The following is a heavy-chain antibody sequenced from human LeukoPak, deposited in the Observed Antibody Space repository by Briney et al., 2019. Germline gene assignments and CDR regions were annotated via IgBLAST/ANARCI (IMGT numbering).Heavy chain of an antibody. CDR1: GYTFTGYY. CDR2: INPNSGGT. J-gene: IGHJ4*02. V-gene: IGHV1-2*06. CDR3: ARLGIAAAGHTLFDY. Sequence: ASVKVSCKASGYTFTGYYMHWVRQAPGQGLEWMGRINPNSGGTNYAQKFQGRVTMTRDTSISTAYMELSRLRSEDTAVYYCARLGIAAAGHTLFDYWGQGTLVTVSS. D-gene: IGHD6-13*01.